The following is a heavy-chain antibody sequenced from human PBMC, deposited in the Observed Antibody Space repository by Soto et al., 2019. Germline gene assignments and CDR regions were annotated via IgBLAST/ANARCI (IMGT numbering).Heavy chain of an antibody. V-gene: IGHV3-66*01. CDR2: IQSGGTT. CDR1: GFSVSSKY. CDR3: TRDDVHFNGDRYYGVPMDV. Sequence: PGGSLRLSCAASGFSVSSKYMSWVRQAPGKGLEWVSLIQSGGTTYYAGSVKGRFTISRDYSENTLFLQMNSLRVEDTAVYYCTRDDVHFNGDRYYGVPMDVWGKGNTVTVSS. J-gene: IGHJ6*03. D-gene: IGHD2-8*01.